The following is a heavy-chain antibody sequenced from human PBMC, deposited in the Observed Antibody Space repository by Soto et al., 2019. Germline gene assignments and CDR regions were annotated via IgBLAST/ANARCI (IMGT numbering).Heavy chain of an antibody. J-gene: IGHJ4*02. CDR3: ARLNYYDSSGYYYATSYYFDY. V-gene: IGHV4-39*01. D-gene: IGHD3-22*01. Sequence: SETLSLTCTVSGGSISSSSYYWGWIRQPPGKGLEWIGSIYYSGSTYYNPSLKSRVTISVGTSKNQFSLKLSSVTAADTAVYYCARLNYYDSSGYYYATSYYFDYWGQGTLVTVSS. CDR2: IYYSGST. CDR1: GGSISSSSYY.